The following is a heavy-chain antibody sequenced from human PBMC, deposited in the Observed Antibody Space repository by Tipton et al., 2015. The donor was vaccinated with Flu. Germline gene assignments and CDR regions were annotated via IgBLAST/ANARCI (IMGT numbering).Heavy chain of an antibody. V-gene: IGHV1-69*01. Sequence: QLVQSGAEVKKPGSSVKVSCKASGGTFSSYAISWVRQAPGQGLEWMGGIIPIFGTANYAQKFQGRVTITADESTSTAYMELSSLRSEDAAVYYWAIPLDRLGDYYHYGMDVWGQGTTVTVSS. CDR2: IIPIFGTA. CDR3: AIPLDRLGDYYHYGMDV. D-gene: IGHD3-16*01. J-gene: IGHJ6*02. CDR1: GGTFSSYA.